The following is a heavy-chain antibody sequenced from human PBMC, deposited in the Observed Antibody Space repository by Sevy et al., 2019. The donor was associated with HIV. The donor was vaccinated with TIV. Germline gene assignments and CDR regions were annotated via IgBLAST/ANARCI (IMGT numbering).Heavy chain of an antibody. CDR1: GGSISSYY. CDR3: ARESYYDSSGYVNDAFDI. CDR2: IYYSGST. D-gene: IGHD3-22*01. Sequence: SDTLSLTCTVSGGSISSYYWSWIRQPPGKGLEWIGYIYYSGSTNYNPSLKSRVTISVDTSKNQFSLKLSSVTAADTAVYYCARESYYDSSGYVNDAFDIWGQGTMVTVSS. J-gene: IGHJ3*02. V-gene: IGHV4-59*01.